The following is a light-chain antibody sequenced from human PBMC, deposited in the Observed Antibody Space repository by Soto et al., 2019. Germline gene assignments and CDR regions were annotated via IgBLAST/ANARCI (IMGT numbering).Light chain of an antibody. J-gene: IGKJ2*01. CDR3: QQYGNSPRYS. CDR2: ASF. V-gene: IGKV3-20*01. CDR1: QSVSSSY. Sequence: EIVLTQSPGTLSLSPGERATLSCRTSQSVSSSYLSWYQHKPGPAPRLLISASFRRATGIPDRFSGSGSGTDFTRTISRLEPEDFAVYYCQQYGNSPRYSFGQGTKLEIK.